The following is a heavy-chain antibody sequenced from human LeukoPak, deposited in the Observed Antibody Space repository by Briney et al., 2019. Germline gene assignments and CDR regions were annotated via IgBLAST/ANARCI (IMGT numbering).Heavy chain of an antibody. J-gene: IGHJ4*02. V-gene: IGHV4-59*01. CDR3: ARAQRPYYYGSGSYPPTFDY. D-gene: IGHD3-10*01. CDR2: IYYSGST. Sequence: SETLSLTCTVSGGSISSYYWSGIRQPPGKGLEWIGYIYYSGSTNYNPSLKSRVTISVDTSKNQFSLKLSSVTAADTAVYYCARAQRPYYYGSGSYPPTFDYWGQGTLVTVSS. CDR1: GGSISSYY.